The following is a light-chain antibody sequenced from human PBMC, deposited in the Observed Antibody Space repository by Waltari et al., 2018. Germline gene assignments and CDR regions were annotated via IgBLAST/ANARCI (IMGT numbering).Light chain of an antibody. CDR1: QSVSSRN. CDR2: GAS. J-gene: IGKJ3*01. Sequence: EIVLTQSPGTLSLSPGERATLSCRASQSVSSRNLAWYQQKPGQAPRLLIHGASNRATGIPDRFSGSGSGTDFTLTINRLEPEDFAVYYCQQYGSSPLFTFGPGTTVNIK. CDR3: QQYGSSPLFT. V-gene: IGKV3-20*01.